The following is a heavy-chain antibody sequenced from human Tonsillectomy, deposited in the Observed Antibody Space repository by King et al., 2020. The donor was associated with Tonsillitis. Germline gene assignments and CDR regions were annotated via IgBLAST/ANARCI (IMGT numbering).Heavy chain of an antibody. CDR1: GFIFKSFG. J-gene: IGHJ4*02. D-gene: IGHD1-14*01. CDR3: AKEGAGPFDS. V-gene: IGHV3-30*18. Sequence: GQLVQSGGGVVQPGGSLRLSCEASGFIFKSFGMHWVRQAPGKGLEWVASLSYDGGNKYYAESVKGRFTISRDNSEQMLYLQMNSLIGEDTAIYYCAKEGAGPFDSWGQGTLVTVSA. CDR2: LSYDGGNK.